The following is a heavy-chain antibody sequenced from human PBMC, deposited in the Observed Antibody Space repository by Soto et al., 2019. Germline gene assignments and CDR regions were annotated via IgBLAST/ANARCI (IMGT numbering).Heavy chain of an antibody. J-gene: IGHJ4*02. V-gene: IGHV5-51*01. Sequence: GESLKISCTSSGDDFSRYWIGWVRQMPGKGLEWVGIIYPDDSDTRYSPSFQGQITISADKFISTAYLQWSSLKASDTAMYYCARLFNPGSAAGLDYWGQGALVTVSS. CDR2: IYPDDSDT. D-gene: IGHD6-13*01. CDR1: GDDFSRYW. CDR3: ARLFNPGSAAGLDY.